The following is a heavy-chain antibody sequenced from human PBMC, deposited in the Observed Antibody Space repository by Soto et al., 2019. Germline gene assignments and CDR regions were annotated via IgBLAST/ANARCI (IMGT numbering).Heavy chain of an antibody. CDR2: ISSGSAYI. D-gene: IGHD1-26*01. CDR3: TREEGGSYDNWFNP. V-gene: IGHV3-21*01. Sequence: EVQLVESGGGLVKPGGSLRLSCTFTFTSYSLNWVRQAPGKGLEWVSSISSGSAYIKYADSVKGRFTISRDNANNLLYLQMRSLRVDDTAVYYCTREEGGSYDNWFNPWGQGTLVTVSS. J-gene: IGHJ5*02. CDR1: TFTSYS.